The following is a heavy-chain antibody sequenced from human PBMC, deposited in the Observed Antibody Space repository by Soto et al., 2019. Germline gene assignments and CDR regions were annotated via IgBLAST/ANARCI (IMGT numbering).Heavy chain of an antibody. J-gene: IGHJ6*02. CDR1: GFTFSSYA. Sequence: PGGSLRLSCAASGFTFSSYAMHWVRQAPGKGLEWVAVISYDGSNKYYADSVKGRFTISRDNSKNTLYLQMNSLRAEDTAVYYCARGLGLRFLEWLGMDAWGQGTTVTVSS. CDR2: ISYDGSNK. D-gene: IGHD3-3*01. V-gene: IGHV3-30-3*01. CDR3: ARGLGLRFLEWLGMDA.